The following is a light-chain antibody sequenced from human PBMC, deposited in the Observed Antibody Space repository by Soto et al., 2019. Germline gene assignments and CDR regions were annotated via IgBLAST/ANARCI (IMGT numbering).Light chain of an antibody. J-gene: IGLJ1*01. Sequence: QSALTEPAAVSGSPGQSITISCTGTSSDVGAYNFVSWHQQQPGKAPKLMIYNVYDRPSGISYRFSGSKSGNTASLTISGLQGEDEADDYCSAYTVSRTYVFGTGTKVTVL. CDR1: SSDVGAYNF. V-gene: IGLV2-14*03. CDR2: NVY. CDR3: SAYTVSRTYV.